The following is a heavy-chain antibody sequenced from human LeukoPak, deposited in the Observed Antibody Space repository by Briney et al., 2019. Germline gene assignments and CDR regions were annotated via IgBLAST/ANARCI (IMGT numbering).Heavy chain of an antibody. CDR1: GVSICSYF. Sequence: PSETLSLTCTVSGVSICSYFWVWVRPPAGQGLEWIGRIYSSGSTKYNTSLQSRVTMSLDTSKKQLSLNLGSVTAADTAVYYCARAGSSGGLCDYWGQGILVTVSS. V-gene: IGHV4-4*07. J-gene: IGHJ4*02. D-gene: IGHD6-19*01. CDR2: IYSSGST. CDR3: ARAGSSGGLCDY.